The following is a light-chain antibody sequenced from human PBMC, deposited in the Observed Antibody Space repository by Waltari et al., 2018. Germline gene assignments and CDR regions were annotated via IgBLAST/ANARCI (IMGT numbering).Light chain of an antibody. J-gene: IGKJ4*01. Sequence: DIVMTQSPLSLPVTPGEPASISCRSSQGLLQSNGNNYLDWYLQKPGQSPQLLIYLGSNRASGVPDRFSGSGSGTDFTLKISRVEAEDVGVYYCMQALQTPLTFGGGTKVEIK. CDR3: MQALQTPLT. V-gene: IGKV2-28*01. CDR1: QGLLQSNGNNY. CDR2: LGS.